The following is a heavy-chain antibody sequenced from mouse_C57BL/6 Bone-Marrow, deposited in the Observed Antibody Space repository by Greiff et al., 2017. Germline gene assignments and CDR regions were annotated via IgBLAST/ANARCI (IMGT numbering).Heavy chain of an antibody. Sequence: EVKLVESGGGLVKPGGSLKLSCAASGFTFSSYAMSWVRQTPEKRLEWVATISDGGSYTYYPDNVKGRFTISRDNAKNNLYLQMSHLKSEDTAMYYCARARRRHRPPWFDYWGQGTLVTVSA. D-gene: IGHD3-1*01. V-gene: IGHV5-4*03. CDR3: ARARRRHRPPWFDY. CDR2: ISDGGSYT. CDR1: GFTFSSYA. J-gene: IGHJ3*01.